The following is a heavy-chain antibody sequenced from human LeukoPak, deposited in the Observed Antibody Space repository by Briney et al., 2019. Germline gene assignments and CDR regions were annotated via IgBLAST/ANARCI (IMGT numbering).Heavy chain of an antibody. CDR1: GGSFSGSY. CDR3: ARESRGYNSGLFDY. Sequence: SETPSLTCAVYGGSFSGSYWSWIRQPPGKGLEWIGEINYSGRTKHNPSLKSRVNISVDTSKNEFSLKLSSVTAADTAVYYCARESRGYNSGLFDYWGQGTLVTVSS. CDR2: INYSGRT. V-gene: IGHV4-34*01. J-gene: IGHJ4*02. D-gene: IGHD5-18*01.